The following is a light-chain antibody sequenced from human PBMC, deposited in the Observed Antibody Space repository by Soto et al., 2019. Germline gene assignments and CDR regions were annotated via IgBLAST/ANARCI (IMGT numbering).Light chain of an antibody. CDR1: QSVRSNF. J-gene: IGKJ1*01. CDR2: DAS. V-gene: IGKV3-20*01. Sequence: EIVLTQSPGTLSLSPGERATHSCRASQSVRSNFLAWYQQKPGQAPRLLIYDASNRATGIPARFSGSGSGTDFTLTISRLEPEDFAVYYCQQYGSSPWTFGQGTKGDIK. CDR3: QQYGSSPWT.